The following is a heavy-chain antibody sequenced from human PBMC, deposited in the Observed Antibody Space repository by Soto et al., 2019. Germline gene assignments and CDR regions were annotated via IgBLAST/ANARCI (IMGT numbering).Heavy chain of an antibody. J-gene: IGHJ4*02. CDR2: IWYDGSNT. CDR3: VRDLLGSGGHFDY. V-gene: IGHV3-33*01. Sequence: PGGSLRLSCEASGFIFSSFGMHWVRQAPGKGLEWVAHIWYDGSNTYYADSVKGRFTIPRDNSRNTLYLQMNSLRAEDTAVYHCVRDLLGSGGHFDYWGQGTLVTVSS. D-gene: IGHD7-27*01. CDR1: GFIFSSFG.